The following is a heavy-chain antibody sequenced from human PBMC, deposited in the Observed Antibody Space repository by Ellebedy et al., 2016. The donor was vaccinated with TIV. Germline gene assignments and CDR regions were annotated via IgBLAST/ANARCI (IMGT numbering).Heavy chain of an antibody. CDR3: AVRPLVPNYFDS. CDR1: GFTFNSYA. J-gene: IGHJ4*02. Sequence: GESLKISCAASGFTFNSYAMHWVRQAPGKGLEWVAVISYDGSSKYYADSVKGRFPISSDNAKNSLYLQMNSLRGEDKTVYYCAVRPLVPNYFDSWGRGTLVTVSS. D-gene: IGHD2-2*01. CDR2: ISYDGSSK. V-gene: IGHV3-30-3*01.